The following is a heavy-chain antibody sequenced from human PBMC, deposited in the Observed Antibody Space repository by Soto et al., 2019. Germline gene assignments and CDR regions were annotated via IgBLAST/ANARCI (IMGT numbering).Heavy chain of an antibody. CDR3: AKDTRDCIKGLGYAPLGAFDV. D-gene: IGHD2-2*01. CDR1: KYTFSNYV. Sequence: AGSLRLSFEASKYTFSNYVMTWVRQAPGQGPPRVSAISGSGGTTYYADSEKGRFTIYRDNSKHTLFLQMNSLRAEDTAVYYCAKDTRDCIKGLGYAPLGAFDVWGQGTMVTVSS. J-gene: IGHJ3*01. V-gene: IGHV3-23*01. CDR2: ISGSGGTT.